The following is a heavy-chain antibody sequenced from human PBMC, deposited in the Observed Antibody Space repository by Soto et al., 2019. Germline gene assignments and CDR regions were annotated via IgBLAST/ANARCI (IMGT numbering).Heavy chain of an antibody. CDR1: GFTFSSYS. CDR2: ISSSSSYI. CDR3: GRDPGFGEG. V-gene: IGHV3-21*01. Sequence: EVQLVESGGGLVKPGGSLRLSCAASGFTFSSYSMNWVRQAPGKGLEWVSSISSSSSYIYYADSVKGRFTISRDNAKNPLYLQMNSPGGEDTAVYYCGRDPGFGEGWGQGTLVTVSS. J-gene: IGHJ4*02. D-gene: IGHD3-10*01.